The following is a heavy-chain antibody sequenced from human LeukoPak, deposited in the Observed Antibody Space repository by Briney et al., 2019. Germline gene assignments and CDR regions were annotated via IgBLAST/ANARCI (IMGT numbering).Heavy chain of an antibody. V-gene: IGHV4-39*01. D-gene: IGHD6-6*01. CDR1: GGSISSSSYY. J-gene: IGHJ4*02. Sequence: SETLSLTCTVSGGSISSSSYYWGWIRQPPGKGLEWIGSIYHSGSTYYNPSLKSRVTISVDTSKNQFSLKLSSVTAADTAVYYCARGDSSSSPYYFDYWGQGTLVTVSS. CDR3: ARGDSSSSPYYFDY. CDR2: IYHSGST.